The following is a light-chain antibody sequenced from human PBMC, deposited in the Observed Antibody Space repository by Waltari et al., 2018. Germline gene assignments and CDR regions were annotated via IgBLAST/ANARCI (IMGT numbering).Light chain of an antibody. CDR2: VNSDGSH. V-gene: IGLV4-69*01. Sequence: QLVLTQSPSASASLGASVKLTCTLSSGHSSNFTAWHQQQPEKGPRYLMKVNSDGSHSKGDEIPDRFSGSSSGAERYLTISSLQSEDETDYYCQTGGHGTWVFGGGTKLTVL. J-gene: IGLJ3*02. CDR1: SGHSSNF. CDR3: QTGGHGTWV.